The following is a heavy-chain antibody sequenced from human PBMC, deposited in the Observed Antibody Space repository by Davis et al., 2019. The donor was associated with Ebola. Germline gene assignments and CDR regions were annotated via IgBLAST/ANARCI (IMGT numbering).Heavy chain of an antibody. Sequence: AASVKVSCKASGYTFTNYYIHWVRQAPGQGLEWMGAISPSGVITSFPQKFQGRVTMTWDTSTSTFYMALSSLRSEDTAVYYCAGEVTNSGNVDYWGQGTLVTVSS. V-gene: IGHV1-46*03. CDR1: GYTFTNYY. J-gene: IGHJ4*02. CDR3: AGEVTNSGNVDY. CDR2: ISPSGVIT. D-gene: IGHD1-1*01.